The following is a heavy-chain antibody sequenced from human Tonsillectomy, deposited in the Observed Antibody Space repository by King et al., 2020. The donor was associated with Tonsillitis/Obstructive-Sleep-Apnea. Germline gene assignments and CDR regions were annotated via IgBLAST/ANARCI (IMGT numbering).Heavy chain of an antibody. J-gene: IGHJ3*02. CDR1: GFTFSSYG. V-gene: IGHV3-33*01. D-gene: IGHD1-14*01. CDR3: SRDCRTETNGNDAFDI. CDR2: IWYDGSNK. Sequence: VQLVESGGGVVQPGRSLRLSCAASGFTFSSYGMHWVRQAPGKGLEWVAVIWYDGSNKYYADSVKGRFTISRDNSKNTLYLQMNSLRAEDTAVYYCSRDCRTETNGNDAFDIWGQGTMVTVSS.